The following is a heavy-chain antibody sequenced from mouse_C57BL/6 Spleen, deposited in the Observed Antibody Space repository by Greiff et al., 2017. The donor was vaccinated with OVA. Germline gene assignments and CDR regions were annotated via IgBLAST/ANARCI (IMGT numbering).Heavy chain of an antibody. D-gene: IGHD3-3*01. CDR3: ARPGTGYYFDY. J-gene: IGHJ2*01. Sequence: EVQRVESGGGLVQPGGSLTLSCAASGFTFSDYGMHWVRQAPEKGLEWVAYISSGSSTIYYAATVKGRFTISRDNAKNTLFLQMTSLRSEDTAMYYCARPGTGYYFDYWGQGTTLTVSS. CDR2: ISSGSSTI. V-gene: IGHV5-17*01. CDR1: GFTFSDYG.